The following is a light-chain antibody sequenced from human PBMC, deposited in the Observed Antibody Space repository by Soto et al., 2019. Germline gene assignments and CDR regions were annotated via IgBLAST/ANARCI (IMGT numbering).Light chain of an antibody. CDR2: DVS. CDR1: SSDVGGYNY. Sequence: QSALTQPASVSGSPGQSITISCTGTSSDVGGYNYVSWYQQHPGKAPKLMIYDVSNRPSGVSNRFSGSKSGNTASLTISGLQAEDEADYYCSSYDVFGTGTKPTVL. V-gene: IGLV2-14*01. J-gene: IGLJ1*01. CDR3: SSYDV.